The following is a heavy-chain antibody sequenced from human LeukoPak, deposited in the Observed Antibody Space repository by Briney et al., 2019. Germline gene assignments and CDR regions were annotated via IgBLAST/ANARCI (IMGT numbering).Heavy chain of an antibody. CDR3: ARGQTTVTYLDDRDY. Sequence: GGSLRLSCAASGFTFSSYSMNWVRQAPGKGLEWVSSISSSSSYIYYADSVEGRFTISRDNAKNSLYLQMNSLRAEDTAVYYCARGQTTVTYLDDRDYWGQGTLVTVSS. CDR2: ISSSSSYI. J-gene: IGHJ4*02. V-gene: IGHV3-21*01. D-gene: IGHD4-17*01. CDR1: GFTFSSYS.